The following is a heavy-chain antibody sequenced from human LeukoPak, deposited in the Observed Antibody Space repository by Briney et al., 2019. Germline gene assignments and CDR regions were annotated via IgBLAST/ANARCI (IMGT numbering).Heavy chain of an antibody. D-gene: IGHD3-22*01. CDR3: ANSYDSSGYYYENWFDP. Sequence: SVKVSCTASGGTFSSYAISWVRQAPGQGLEWMGRIIPILGIANYAQKFQGRVTITADKSTSTAYMELSSLRSEDTAVYYCANSYDSSGYYYENWFDPWGQGTLVTVSS. J-gene: IGHJ5*02. CDR2: IIPILGIA. CDR1: GGTFSSYA. V-gene: IGHV1-69*04.